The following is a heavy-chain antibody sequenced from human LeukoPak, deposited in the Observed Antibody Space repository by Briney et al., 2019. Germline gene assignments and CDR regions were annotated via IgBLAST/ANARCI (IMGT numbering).Heavy chain of an antibody. CDR3: ASIGSSAYIPFDY. CDR1: GGTFSSYA. D-gene: IGHD3-22*01. V-gene: IGHV1-69*13. CDR2: IIPIFGTT. J-gene: IGHJ4*02. Sequence: SVKVSCKASGGTFSSYAISWVRQAPGQGLEWMGGIIPIFGTTSYAQKFQGRVTITADGSTTTAYMELSSLRYEDTAVYYCASIGSSAYIPFDYWGQGTLVTVSS.